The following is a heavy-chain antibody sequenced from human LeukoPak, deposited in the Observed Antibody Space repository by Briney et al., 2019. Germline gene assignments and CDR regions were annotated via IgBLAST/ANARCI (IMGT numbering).Heavy chain of an antibody. J-gene: IGHJ5*02. Sequence: SETLSLTCAVYGGSFSSYYWGWIRQPPGKGLEWIGSIYYSGSTYYNPSLKSRVTISVDTSKNQFSLKLSSVTAADTAVYYCARANYGSGSYYKTLDWFDPWGQGTLVTVSS. CDR2: IYYSGST. CDR1: GGSFSSYY. CDR3: ARANYGSGSYYKTLDWFDP. D-gene: IGHD3-10*01. V-gene: IGHV4-39*07.